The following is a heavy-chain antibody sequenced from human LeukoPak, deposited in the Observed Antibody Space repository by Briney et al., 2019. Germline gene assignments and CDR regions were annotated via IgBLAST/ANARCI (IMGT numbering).Heavy chain of an antibody. V-gene: IGHV3-30-3*01. D-gene: IGHD6-19*01. Sequence: YDGSNKYYADSVKGRFTISRDYSKNTLYLQMNSLRAEDTAVYYCARDFEYSSGWYENYFDYWGQGTLVTVSS. J-gene: IGHJ4*02. CDR2: YDGSNK. CDR3: ARDFEYSSGWYENYFDY.